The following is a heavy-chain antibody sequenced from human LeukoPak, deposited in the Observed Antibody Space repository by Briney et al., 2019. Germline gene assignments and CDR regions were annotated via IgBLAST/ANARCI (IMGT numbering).Heavy chain of an antibody. D-gene: IGHD2/OR15-2a*01. J-gene: IGHJ4*02. CDR2: INYSGTVGKT. CDR1: GGSISSSSYY. CDR3: VRSVSLLSPAW. V-gene: IGHV4-39*07. Sequence: SETLSLTCTVSGGSISSSSYYWGWVRQPPGKGLEWIGSINYSGTVGKTYCTPSLKSRVAILGDTSKNQFFLNLNSVTAADTGVYYCVRSVSLLSPAWWGQGILVTVSS.